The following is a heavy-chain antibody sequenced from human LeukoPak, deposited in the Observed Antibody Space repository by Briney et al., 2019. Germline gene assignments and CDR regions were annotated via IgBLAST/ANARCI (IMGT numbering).Heavy chain of an antibody. CDR2: IYYSGST. J-gene: IGHJ4*02. D-gene: IGHD1-26*01. V-gene: IGHV4-59*01. CDR1: GGSISSYY. Sequence: PSETLSLTCTVSGGSISSYYWSWIRQPPGKGLEWIGYIYYSGSTNYNPSLKSRVTISVDTSKNQFSLKLSSVTAADTAVYYCARHGSGSYSPLYYFDYWGQGTLVTVSS. CDR3: ARHGSGSYSPLYYFDY.